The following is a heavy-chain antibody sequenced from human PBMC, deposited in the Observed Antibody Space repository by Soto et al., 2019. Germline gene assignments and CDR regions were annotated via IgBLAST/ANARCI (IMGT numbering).Heavy chain of an antibody. D-gene: IGHD3-9*01. CDR1: GGSISSSSYY. V-gene: IGHV4-39*07. CDR2: IYYSGST. CDR3: ARAILRYFDWSPSYFDY. J-gene: IGHJ4*02. Sequence: SETLSLTXTVSGGSISSSSYYWGWIRQPPGKGLEWIGSIYYSGSTYYNPSLKSRVTISVDTSKNQFSLKLSSVTAADTAVYYCARAILRYFDWSPSYFDYWGQGTLVTVSS.